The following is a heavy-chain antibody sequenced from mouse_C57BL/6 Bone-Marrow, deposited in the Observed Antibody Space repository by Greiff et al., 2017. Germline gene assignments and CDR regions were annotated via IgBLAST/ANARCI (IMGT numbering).Heavy chain of an antibody. CDR3: ARLYSNSLDY. CDR2: ISSGGSYT. V-gene: IGHV5-6*01. Sequence: EVKVVESGGDLVKPGGSLKLSCAASGFTFSSYGMSWVRQTPDKRLEWVATISSGGSYTYYPDSVKGRFTISRDNAKNTLYLQMSSLKSEDTAMYYCARLYSNSLDYWGQGTTLTVSS. D-gene: IGHD2-5*01. CDR1: GFTFSSYG. J-gene: IGHJ2*01.